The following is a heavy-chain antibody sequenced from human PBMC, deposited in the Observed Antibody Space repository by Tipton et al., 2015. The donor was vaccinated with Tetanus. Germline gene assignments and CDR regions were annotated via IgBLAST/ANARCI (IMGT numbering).Heavy chain of an antibody. Sequence: SLRLSCAASGFTFDDYAMHWVRQAPGKGLEWVSVIYSGGSTYYADSVKGRFTISRDNSKNTLYLQMNSLRAEDTAVYYCAREGEGSFDLWGRGTLVTVSS. CDR3: AREGEGSFDL. J-gene: IGHJ2*01. CDR1: GFTFDDYA. D-gene: IGHD3-16*01. V-gene: IGHV3-53*01. CDR2: IYSGGST.